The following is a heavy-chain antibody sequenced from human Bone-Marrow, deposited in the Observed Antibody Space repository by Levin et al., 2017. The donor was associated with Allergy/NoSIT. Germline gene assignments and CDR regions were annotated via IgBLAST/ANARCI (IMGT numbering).Heavy chain of an antibody. V-gene: IGHV1-2*02. CDR1: GYTFTDYY. CDR3: ARGGTSSNDY. J-gene: IGHJ4*02. CDR2: IDPTRGNT. Sequence: ASVKVSCTVSGYTFTDYYIHWVRQTPGQGLEWIGWIDPTRGNTKFAEKFHARVVLTRNSSISTAYMELGRLRSDDTALYYCARGGTSSNDYWGQGTLVTVSS. D-gene: IGHD6-13*01.